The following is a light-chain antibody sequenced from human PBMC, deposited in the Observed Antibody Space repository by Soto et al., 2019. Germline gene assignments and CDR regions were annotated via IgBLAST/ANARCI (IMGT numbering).Light chain of an antibody. CDR3: SSYTSSSTLV. CDR2: EVS. Sequence: QSALTQPASVSGSPGQSITISCTGTSSDVGGYNYVSWYQQHLGKAPKLMIYEVSSRPSGVSNRFSGSKSGNTASLTISGLQTEDEADYYCSSYTSSSTLVFGGGTKLTVL. J-gene: IGLJ2*01. CDR1: SSDVGGYNY. V-gene: IGLV2-14*01.